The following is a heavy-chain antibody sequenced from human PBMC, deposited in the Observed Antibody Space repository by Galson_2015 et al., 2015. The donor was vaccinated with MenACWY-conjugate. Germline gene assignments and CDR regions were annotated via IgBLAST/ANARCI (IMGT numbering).Heavy chain of an antibody. J-gene: IGHJ3*02. CDR3: ARWLPGTFDAFDM. Sequence: SVKVSCKASGYTFTSYGITWVRQAPGQGLEWMGWISAYNGNTNYAQKLQGRVTMTTDTPTSTAYMELRSLRSDDTAVYYCARWLPGTFDAFDMWGQGTMVTVSS. CDR1: GYTFTSYG. D-gene: IGHD5-12*01. V-gene: IGHV1-18*01. CDR2: ISAYNGNT.